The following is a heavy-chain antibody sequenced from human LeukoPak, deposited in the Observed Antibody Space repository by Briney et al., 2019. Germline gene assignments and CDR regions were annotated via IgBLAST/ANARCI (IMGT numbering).Heavy chain of an antibody. Sequence: ASVKVSCKASGYTFTGYYMHWVRQAPGQGLEWMGWINPNSGGTNYAQKFQGRVTMTRDTSISTAYMELSRLRSDDTAVYYCARDVLAAAGTGAFDIWGQGTMVTVSS. CDR2: INPNSGGT. J-gene: IGHJ3*02. CDR3: ARDVLAAAGTGAFDI. V-gene: IGHV1-2*02. CDR1: GYTFTGYY. D-gene: IGHD6-13*01.